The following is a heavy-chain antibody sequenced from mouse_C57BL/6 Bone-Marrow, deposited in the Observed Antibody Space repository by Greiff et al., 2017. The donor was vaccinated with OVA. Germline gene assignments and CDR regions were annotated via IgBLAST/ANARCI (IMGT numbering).Heavy chain of an antibody. D-gene: IGHD1-1*01. V-gene: IGHV2-2*01. J-gene: IGHJ4*01. CDR3: APHYYGSSYDYYAMDY. CDR2: IWSGGST. CDR1: GFSLTSYG. Sequence: VQLQQSGPGLVQPSQSLSITCTVSGFSLTSYGVHWVRQSPGKGLEWLGVIWSGGSTDYNAAFISRLSISKDNSKSQVFFKMNSLQADDTAIYYCAPHYYGSSYDYYAMDYWGQGTSVTVSS.